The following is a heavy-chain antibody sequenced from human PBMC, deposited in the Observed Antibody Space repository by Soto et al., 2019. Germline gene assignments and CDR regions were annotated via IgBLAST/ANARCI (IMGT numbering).Heavy chain of an antibody. CDR3: AHGSGWLSDY. CDR1: GFSLTSTAVG. V-gene: IGHV2-5*02. J-gene: IGHJ4*02. CDR2: IYWDDDN. Sequence: QITLKESGPTLVKPTQTLTLTCSFSGFSLTSTAVGVNWIRQPPGNALEWLALIYWDDDNHFSPSLKSRLSVTKDTSKTQVVLTMTNMDPVDTATYYCAHGSGWLSDYWGQGILVTVSS. D-gene: IGHD6-19*01.